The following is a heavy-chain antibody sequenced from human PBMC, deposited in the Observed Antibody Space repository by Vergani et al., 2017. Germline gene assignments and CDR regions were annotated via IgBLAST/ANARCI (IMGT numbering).Heavy chain of an antibody. CDR1: GFTFSTYA. D-gene: IGHD3-22*01. CDR2: ISSSSSAI. V-gene: IGHV3-48*01. J-gene: IGHJ3*01. CDR3: VTEVVVTTTGAFDV. Sequence: VQLVESGGGVVQPGRSLRLSCTSSGFTFSTYAMHWVRQAPGKGLEWVSYISSSSSAIYYAESVKGRFAISRDNAKNSLFLQMNSLRAEDTAVYYCVTEVVVTTTGAFDVWGQGTMVTVSS.